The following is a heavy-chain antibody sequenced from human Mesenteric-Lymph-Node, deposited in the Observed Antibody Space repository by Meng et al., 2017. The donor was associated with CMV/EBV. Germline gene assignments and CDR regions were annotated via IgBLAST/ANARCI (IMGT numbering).Heavy chain of an antibody. CDR1: GFTFNNYG. D-gene: IGHD1-7*01. CDR3: ARDDCNWNYGPLDY. CDR2: IRYDGSSK. Sequence: GESLKISCAASGFTFNNYGMHWVRQAPGKGLEWVTFIRYDGSSKYYADSVRGRFTISRDNSKNTLYLQINSLRPEDTAIYYCARDDCNWNYGPLDYWGQGTLVTVSS. J-gene: IGHJ4*02. V-gene: IGHV3-30*02.